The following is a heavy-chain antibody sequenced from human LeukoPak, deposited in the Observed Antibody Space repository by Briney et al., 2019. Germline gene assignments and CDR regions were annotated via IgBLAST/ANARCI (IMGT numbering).Heavy chain of an antibody. CDR2: ISGSNRYI. CDR1: GFTFSSHT. V-gene: IGHV3-21*01. D-gene: IGHD4-17*01. CDR3: ATWDDYGDYVAFEY. Sequence: PGGSLRLSCAASGFTFSSHTMNWVRRAPGKGLEWVSSISGSNRYIYYADSVKGRFSISRDNAKNSLYLQMNSLRAEDTAVYYCATWDDYGDYVAFEYWGQGTLVSVSS. J-gene: IGHJ4*02.